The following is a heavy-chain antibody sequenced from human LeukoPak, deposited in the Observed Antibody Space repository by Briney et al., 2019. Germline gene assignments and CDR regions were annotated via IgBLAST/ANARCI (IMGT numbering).Heavy chain of an antibody. CDR2: INPSGGST. D-gene: IGHD2-2*01. V-gene: IGHV1-46*01. CDR1: GYTFTSYY. J-gene: IGHJ4*02. CDR3: ARTDIVVVPVGADY. Sequence: ASVKVSCKASGYTFTSYYMHWVRQAPGQGLEWMGIINPSGGSTSYAQKFQGRVTMTTDTSTSTAYMELRSLRSDDTAVYYCARTDIVVVPVGADYWGQGTLVTVSS.